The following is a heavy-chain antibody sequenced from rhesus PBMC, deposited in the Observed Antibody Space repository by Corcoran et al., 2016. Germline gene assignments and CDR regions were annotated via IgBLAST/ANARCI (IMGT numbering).Heavy chain of an antibody. CDR1: GGSISGYY. D-gene: IGHD5-12*01. V-gene: IGHV4-165*02. Sequence: QVQLQESGPGLVKTSETLSLTCAVSGGSISGYYWNWLRQPPGKGLGWIGSIGGRSGNNNYQPSLKRRITITTDTTKKQFSRKRSAVTAADTAMYYCARGDSNYYFDYWGQGVLVTVSS. CDR3: ARGDSNYYFDY. CDR2: IGGRSGNN. J-gene: IGHJ4*01.